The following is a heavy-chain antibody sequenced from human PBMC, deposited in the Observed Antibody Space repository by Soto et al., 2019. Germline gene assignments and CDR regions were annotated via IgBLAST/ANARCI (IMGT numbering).Heavy chain of an antibody. D-gene: IGHD2-21*02. CDR2: ISSSSSTI. CDR1: GFTFSSYS. J-gene: IGHJ2*01. Sequence: EVQLVESGGGLVQPGGSLRLSCAASGFTFSSYSMNWVRQAPGKGLEWVSYISSSSSTIYYADSVKGRFTISRDNAKNSLYLQMNSLRDEDTAVYYCASAYCGGYCYYVRWYFDLRGRGTLVTGSS. CDR3: ASAYCGGYCYYVRWYFDL. V-gene: IGHV3-48*02.